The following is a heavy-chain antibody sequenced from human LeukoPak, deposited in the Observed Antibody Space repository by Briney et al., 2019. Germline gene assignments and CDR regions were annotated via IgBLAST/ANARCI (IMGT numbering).Heavy chain of an antibody. V-gene: IGHV3-23*01. D-gene: IGHD1-1*01. CDR1: GFTFSSYA. CDR2: ISGSGDST. Sequence: GGSLRLSCAASGFTFSSYAMNWVRQAPGKGLEWGSAISGSGDSTYYADSVKGRFTISRDNSKNTLYLQMNSLRADDPAVYYCVKDEGGVQLAHWGQGTLVTVSS. CDR3: VKDEGGVQLAH. J-gene: IGHJ4*02.